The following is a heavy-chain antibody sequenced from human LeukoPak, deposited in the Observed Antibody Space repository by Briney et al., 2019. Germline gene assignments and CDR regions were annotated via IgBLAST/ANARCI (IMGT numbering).Heavy chain of an antibody. CDR3: ARRPTGDPKFDY. CDR1: GGSISNYF. D-gene: IGHD7-27*01. CDR2: IYSSGST. Sequence: SETLSLTCSVSGGSISNYFWTWIRQPPGQGLEWIGYIYSSGSTYYNPSLKSRVTISVDTSKNRFSLKLSTVTAADTAVYYCARRPTGDPKFDYWGQGTLVTVSS. J-gene: IGHJ4*02. V-gene: IGHV4-59*08.